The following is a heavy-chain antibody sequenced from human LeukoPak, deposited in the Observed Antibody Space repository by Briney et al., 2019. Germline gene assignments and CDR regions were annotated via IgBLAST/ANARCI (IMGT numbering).Heavy chain of an antibody. CDR2: ISSSGSTI. J-gene: IGHJ6*03. CDR3: ARGLVLPYYYMDV. D-gene: IGHD2-21*01. V-gene: IGHV3-11*01. CDR1: GSTSSDYY. Sequence: GGSLRLSCAASGSTSSDYYMSWIRQAPGKGLEWVSYISSSGSTIYYADSVKGRFTISRDNAKNSLYLQMNSLRAEDTAVYYCARGLVLPYYYMDVWGKGTTVTVSS.